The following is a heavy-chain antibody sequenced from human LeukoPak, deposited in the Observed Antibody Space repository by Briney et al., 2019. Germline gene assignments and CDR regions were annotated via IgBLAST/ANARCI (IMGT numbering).Heavy chain of an antibody. CDR2: IKQDESEK. J-gene: IGHJ4*02. CDR3: ARDESRHSSSWYRN. CDR1: GFTFSAYW. Sequence: GGSLRLSCAGSGFTFSAYWMSWVRQAPGEGLEWVANIKQDESEKYYVDSVKGRFAISRDNAKNSLFLQMNSLRAEDTAVYYCARDESRHSSSWYRNWGQGTLVTVSS. D-gene: IGHD6-13*01. V-gene: IGHV3-7*01.